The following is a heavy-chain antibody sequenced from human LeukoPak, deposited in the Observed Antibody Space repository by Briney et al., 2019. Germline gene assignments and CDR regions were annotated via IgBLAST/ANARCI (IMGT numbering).Heavy chain of an antibody. CDR1: GGSFSGYY. CDR3: ARGFWSGYSFDY. V-gene: IGHV4-34*01. CDR2: INHSGST. Sequence: SETLSLTCAVYGGSFSGYYWSWIRQPPGKGLEWIGEINHSGSTNYNPSLTSRVTISVDTSKNQFSLKLSSVTAADTAVYYCARGFWSGYSFDYWGQGTLVTVSS. D-gene: IGHD3-3*01. J-gene: IGHJ4*02.